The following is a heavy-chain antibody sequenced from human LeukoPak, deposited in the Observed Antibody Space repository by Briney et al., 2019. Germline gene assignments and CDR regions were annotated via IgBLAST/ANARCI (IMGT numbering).Heavy chain of an antibody. Sequence: GGSLRLSCAASGFTFSSYSMNWVRQAPGKGLEWVSSISSSSRYIYYADSVKGRFTISRDNAKNSLYLQMNSLRAEDTAVYYCARVWRRRWLQGRFDYWGQGTLVTVSS. CDR3: ARVWRRRWLQGRFDY. J-gene: IGHJ4*02. V-gene: IGHV3-21*01. D-gene: IGHD5-24*01. CDR2: ISSSSRYI. CDR1: GFTFSSYS.